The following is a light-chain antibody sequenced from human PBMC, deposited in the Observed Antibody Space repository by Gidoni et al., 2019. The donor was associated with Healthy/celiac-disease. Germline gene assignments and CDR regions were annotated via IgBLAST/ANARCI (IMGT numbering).Light chain of an antibody. CDR1: QSISSN. J-gene: IGKJ1*01. CDR3: QQSYSTLPWT. CDR2: AAS. V-gene: IGKV1-39*01. Sequence: HMPKSQSSLSASVGDRVTITCRASQSISSNLNWYQQKQGKAPKILIYAASSLESGVPSRFSGSGCGTDVTLTISSLQPEDYATYYCQQSYSTLPWTFGQGTKVEIK.